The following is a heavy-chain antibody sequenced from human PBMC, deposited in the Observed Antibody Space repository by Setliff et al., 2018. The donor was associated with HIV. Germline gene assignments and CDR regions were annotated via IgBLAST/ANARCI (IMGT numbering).Heavy chain of an antibody. V-gene: IGHV1-46*01. CDR2: IDPNGGAT. CDR3: ARAGGGATDQAFDI. D-gene: IGHD2-2*01. CDR1: GYTFTSYF. J-gene: IGHJ3*02. Sequence: GASVKVSCKAFGYTFTSYFLHWVRQAPGQGLEWLGIIDPNGGATNNAQKLQGRLTVTTDTSTGTLYMELSNLRSDDSAAYYCARAGGGATDQAFDIWGQGTMVTVSS.